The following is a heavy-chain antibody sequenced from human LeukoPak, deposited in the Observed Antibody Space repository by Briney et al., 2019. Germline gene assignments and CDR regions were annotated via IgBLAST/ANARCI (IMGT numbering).Heavy chain of an antibody. J-gene: IGHJ4*02. CDR3: AAGTMVRGVRPFDY. V-gene: IGHV4-59*08. CDR1: GGSISSYY. CDR2: IYYIGST. D-gene: IGHD3-10*01. Sequence: SETLSLTCTVSGGSISSYYWSWIRQPPGKGLEWMGYIYYIGSTNYNPSLKSRVTISVDTYKNQFSLNLSSVTAADTAVYYCAAGTMVRGVRPFDYWGQGTLVTVSS.